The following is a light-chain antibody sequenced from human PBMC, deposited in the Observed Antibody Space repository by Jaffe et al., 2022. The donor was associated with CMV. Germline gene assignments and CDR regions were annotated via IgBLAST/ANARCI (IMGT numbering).Light chain of an antibody. J-gene: IGKJ4*01. Sequence: EIVMTQSPATLSVSPGETASLSCRASQSIKTNLAWYQQKLGQAPRLLFYGASIRATGIPARFSGSGSGTEFTLTISSLQSGDLAVYFCQQYDDWPLTFGGGTKVEIK. CDR2: GAS. CDR3: QQYDDWPLT. CDR1: QSIKTN. V-gene: IGKV3-15*01.